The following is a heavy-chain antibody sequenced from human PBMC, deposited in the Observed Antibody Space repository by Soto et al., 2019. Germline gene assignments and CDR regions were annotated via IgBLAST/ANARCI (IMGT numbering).Heavy chain of an antibody. D-gene: IGHD6-19*01. V-gene: IGHV3-30-3*01. CDR3: ASSRYSSGWYMIASYYYYGMDV. CDR2: ISYDGSNK. Sequence: QVQLVESGGGVVQPGRSLRLSCAASGFTFSSYAMHWVRQAPGKGLEWVAVISYDGSNKYYADSVKGRFTISRDNSKNTLYLQRNSLRAEDTAVYYCASSRYSSGWYMIASYYYYGMDVWGQGTTVTVSS. J-gene: IGHJ6*02. CDR1: GFTFSSYA.